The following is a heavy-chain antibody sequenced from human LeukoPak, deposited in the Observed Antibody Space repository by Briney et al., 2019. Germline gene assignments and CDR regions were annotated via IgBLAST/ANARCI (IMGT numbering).Heavy chain of an antibody. Sequence: PGGSLRLSCAASGFTFSSYEMNWVRQAPGKGLEWGSYISSSGSTIYYADSVKGRFTISRDNAKNSLYLQMNSLRAEDTAVYYCARDLDYYYGMDVWGQGTTVTVSS. CDR3: ARDLDYYYGMDV. CDR1: GFTFSSYE. V-gene: IGHV3-48*03. CDR2: ISSSGSTI. J-gene: IGHJ6*02.